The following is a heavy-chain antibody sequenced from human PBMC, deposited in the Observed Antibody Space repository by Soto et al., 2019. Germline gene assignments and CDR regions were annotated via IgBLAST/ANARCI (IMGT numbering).Heavy chain of an antibody. CDR2: IIPIFGTA. V-gene: IGHV1-69*01. CDR1: GGTFSSYA. D-gene: IGHD6-13*01. J-gene: IGHJ6*02. Sequence: QVQLVQSGAEVKKPGSSVKVSCKASGGTFSSYAISWVRQAPGQGLEWMGGIIPIFGTANYAQKFQGRVTITADESTSTAYMELSSLRSEDTAVYYCARPAYSGSWYRLYGMDVWGQGTTVTVSS. CDR3: ARPAYSGSWYRLYGMDV.